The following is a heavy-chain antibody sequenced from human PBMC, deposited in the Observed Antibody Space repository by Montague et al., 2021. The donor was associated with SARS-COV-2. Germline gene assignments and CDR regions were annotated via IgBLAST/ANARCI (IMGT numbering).Heavy chain of an antibody. D-gene: IGHD3-10*01. CDR3: ARDRGAYYYGSGTYRPSFEY. V-gene: IGHV3-30*03. CDR2: ISYDGSNK. Sequence: SLRLSCPASGITFNIYGMHWVRQAPGKGLEWVAVISYDGSNKYYTDSVKGRFTISRDNSKNTLYLQMNSLRADDTAVYYCARDRGAYYYGSGTYRPSFEYWGQGTLVTVSS. CDR1: GITFNIYG. J-gene: IGHJ4*02.